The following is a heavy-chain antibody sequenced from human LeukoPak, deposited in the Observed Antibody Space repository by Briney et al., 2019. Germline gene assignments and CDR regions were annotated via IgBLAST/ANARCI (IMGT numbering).Heavy chain of an antibody. CDR1: GFTVSSNS. J-gene: IGHJ4*02. CDR2: IYSDNT. D-gene: IGHD4/OR15-4a*01. CDR3: ARRAGAYSHPYDY. V-gene: IGHV3-53*01. Sequence: PGGSLRLSCTVSGFTVSSNSMSWVRQAPGKGLEWVSFIYSDNTHYSDSVKGRFTISRDNSKNTLYLQMNGLRAEDTPVYYCARRAGAYSHPYDYWGQGTLVTVSS.